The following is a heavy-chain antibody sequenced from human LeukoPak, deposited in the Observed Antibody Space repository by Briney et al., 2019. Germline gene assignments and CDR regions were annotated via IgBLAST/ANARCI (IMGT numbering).Heavy chain of an antibody. D-gene: IGHD3-22*01. CDR2: IRSKAYGGTT. CDR1: GFTFGDYA. CDR3: TRVIAVDKYYYDSSGYFDY. J-gene: IGHJ4*02. Sequence: GGSLRLSCTASGFTFGDYAMSWFRQAPGKGLEWVGFIRSKAYGGTTEYAASVKGRFTISRDDSKSIAYLQMNSLKTEDTAVYYCTRVIAVDKYYYDSSGYFDYWGQGTLVTVSS. V-gene: IGHV3-49*03.